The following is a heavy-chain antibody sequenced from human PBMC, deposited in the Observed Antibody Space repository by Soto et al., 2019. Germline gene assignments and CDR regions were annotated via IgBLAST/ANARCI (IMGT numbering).Heavy chain of an antibody. V-gene: IGHV3-53*01. CDR1: GFSVSTNY. D-gene: IGHD1-26*01. J-gene: IGHJ4*02. Sequence: GGSLRLSCAASGFSVSTNYMTWVRQAPGKGLEWVSVIYSGGSTYYADSVKGRFTISRDNSKNTLHLQMNSLRAEDTAVYYCARGSGSLYYFDFWGRGTLGTVSA. CDR3: ARGSGSLYYFDF. CDR2: IYSGGST.